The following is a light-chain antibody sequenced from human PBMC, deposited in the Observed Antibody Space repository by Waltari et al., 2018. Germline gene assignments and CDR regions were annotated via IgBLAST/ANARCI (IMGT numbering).Light chain of an antibody. CDR3: QQYNDWPQT. J-gene: IGKJ1*01. CDR2: GAS. CDR1: QSLGSY. Sequence: EIVMTQSPATLSVSPGERVALSCSASQSLGSYLAWYQHKAGQAPRVLIYGASTRATGIPARFSGSGSGTEFTLTISSLQSEDFAVYYCQQYNDWPQTFGQGTKVEIK. V-gene: IGKV3-15*01.